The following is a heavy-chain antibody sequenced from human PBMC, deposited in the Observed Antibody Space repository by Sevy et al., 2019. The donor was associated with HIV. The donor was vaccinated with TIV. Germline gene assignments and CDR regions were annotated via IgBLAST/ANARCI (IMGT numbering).Heavy chain of an antibody. Sequence: ASVKVSCKASGGTFSQFPISWVRQAPGQGLEWMGGIIPIFATVEYAQKFRGRVTITADASTGTGYMKLSSLRSDDTAVYYCARADNAMDRPKFPSICHYAKDVWGQGTTVTVSS. V-gene: IGHV1-69*13. CDR1: GGTFSQFP. CDR2: IIPIFATV. D-gene: IGHD5-18*01. CDR3: ARADNAMDRPKFPSICHYAKDV. J-gene: IGHJ6*02.